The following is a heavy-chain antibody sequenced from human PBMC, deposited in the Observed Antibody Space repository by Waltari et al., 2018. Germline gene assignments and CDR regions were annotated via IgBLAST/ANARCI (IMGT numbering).Heavy chain of an antibody. J-gene: IGHJ6*02. D-gene: IGHD1-1*01. CDR2: TRNKANSYTT. CDR3: ARVEWNDDYGMDV. CDR1: GFTFSDHY. V-gene: IGHV3-72*01. Sequence: EVQLVESGGGLVQPGGSLSLSCAASGFTFSDHYLDWVRPAPGKGLEWVGRTRNKANSYTTEYAASVKGRFTISRDDSKNSLYLQMNSLKTEDTTVYYCARVEWNDDYGMDVWGQGTTVTVSS.